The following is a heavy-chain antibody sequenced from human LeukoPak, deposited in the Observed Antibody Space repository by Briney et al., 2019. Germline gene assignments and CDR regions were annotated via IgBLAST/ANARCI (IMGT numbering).Heavy chain of an antibody. CDR1: GFTFSRYA. CDR3: AKSYDTSGRRAFDI. CDR2: ISVDGTHT. V-gene: IGHV3-23*01. J-gene: IGHJ3*02. D-gene: IGHD3-22*01. Sequence: GSLRLSCAASGFTFSRYAMSWVRQAPEKGLEWVSAISVDGTHTYYADSVRGQFTISRDNSENTLHLQMNSLSAEDTAVYYCAKSYDTSGRRAFDIWGQGTMVTVSS.